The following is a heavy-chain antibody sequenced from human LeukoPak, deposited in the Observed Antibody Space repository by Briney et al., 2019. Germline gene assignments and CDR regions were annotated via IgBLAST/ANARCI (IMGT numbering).Heavy chain of an antibody. Sequence: PSETLSLTCTVSGGSISSSSYYWGWIRQPPGKGLEWIGSIYYSGSTYYNPSLKSRVTISVDTSKNQFSLKLSSVTAADTAVYYCARGRYCSGGSCYRIAFDIWGQGTMVTVSS. D-gene: IGHD2-15*01. V-gene: IGHV4-39*07. CDR2: IYYSGST. CDR3: ARGRYCSGGSCYRIAFDI. CDR1: GGSISSSSYY. J-gene: IGHJ3*02.